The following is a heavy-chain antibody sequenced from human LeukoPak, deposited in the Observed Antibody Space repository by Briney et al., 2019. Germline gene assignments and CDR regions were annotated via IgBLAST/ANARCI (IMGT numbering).Heavy chain of an antibody. CDR1: GGSISSYY. CDR3: AADPGSLRSDYTTEYFYYYLDV. Sequence: PSETLSLTCTVSGGSISSYYWSWIRQPAGKGLEWIGRIYASGSTNYNPSLKSRVTMSVDTSKNQFSLKLSSVTAADTAVYYCAADPGSLRSDYTTEYFYYYLDVWGKGTTVTVSS. V-gene: IGHV4-4*07. J-gene: IGHJ6*03. D-gene: IGHD3-10*01. CDR2: IYASGST.